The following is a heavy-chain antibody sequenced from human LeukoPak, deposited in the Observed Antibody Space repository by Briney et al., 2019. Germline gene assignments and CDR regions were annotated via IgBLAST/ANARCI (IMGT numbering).Heavy chain of an antibody. CDR3: ARHDYGPNWFDR. V-gene: IGHV4-38-2*01. D-gene: IGHD4-17*01. J-gene: IGHJ5*02. CDR1: GCSLSSGYY. CDR2: IYHSGST. Sequence: SETLSLTCAVSGCSLSSGYYWGRIRQPPGKGLEWIGSIYHSGSTYYNPSLKSRLTISVDKSKDQFFLNLSSVTGADTAVYYCARHDYGPNWFDRWGQGTLVTVSS.